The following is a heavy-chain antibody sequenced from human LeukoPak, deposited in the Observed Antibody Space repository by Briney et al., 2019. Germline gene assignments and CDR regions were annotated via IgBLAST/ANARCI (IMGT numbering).Heavy chain of an antibody. CDR1: GFSFNTFV. CDR2: IWYDGSNS. CDR3: ARGGPEWPLDY. J-gene: IGHJ4*02. D-gene: IGHD3-3*01. V-gene: IGHV3-33*01. Sequence: GGSLRLSCVASGFSFNTFVMLWVRQAPGEGLEGVAVIWYDGSNSYYADSVRGRFTISRDNSKNTLYLQMNSLRAEDTAVYYCARGGPEWPLDYWGQGTLVTVSS.